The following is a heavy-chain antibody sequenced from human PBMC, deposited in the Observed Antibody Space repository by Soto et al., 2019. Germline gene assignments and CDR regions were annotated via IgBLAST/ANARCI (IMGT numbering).Heavy chain of an antibody. V-gene: IGHV4-38-2*01. CDR3: ARAYRGYFDWLPYYYGMDV. CDR2: IYHTGTT. J-gene: IGHJ6*02. D-gene: IGHD3-9*01. CDR1: GDSISKGYH. Sequence: SETLSLTCAVSGDSISKGYHWAWIRQPPGKGLEWVASIYHTGTTYYNPSLTSRVTISVDTSKNQFSLKLSSVTAADTAVYYCARAYRGYFDWLPYYYGMDVWGQGTTVTVSS.